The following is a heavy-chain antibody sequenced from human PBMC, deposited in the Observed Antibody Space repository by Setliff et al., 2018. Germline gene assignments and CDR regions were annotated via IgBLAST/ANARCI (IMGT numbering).Heavy chain of an antibody. Sequence: ASVKVSCKTSGHIFSSYGITWVRQAPGQGLEWMGWISSYNDVANYTQNFQGRVTMTKDTSARAAYMELTSLRSDDTAMYFCAISTLSICSGGSCPNAFDLWGQGTMVTVSS. V-gene: IGHV1-18*01. J-gene: IGHJ3*01. CDR1: GHIFSSYG. CDR2: ISSYNDVA. CDR3: AISTLSICSGGSCPNAFDL. D-gene: IGHD2-15*01.